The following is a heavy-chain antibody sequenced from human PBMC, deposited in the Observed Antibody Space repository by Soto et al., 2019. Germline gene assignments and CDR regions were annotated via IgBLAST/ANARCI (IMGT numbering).Heavy chain of an antibody. V-gene: IGHV2-5*02. CDR3: AHIFFTRYFDL. CDR1: GFSLSTSGGG. Sequence: QITLKESGPTLVKPTQTLTLTCNFSGFSLSTSGGGVGWIRQPPGKALEWLALISWDDDKRYSPSLKSRLTITKDTSKNQVVLTMTNMDPVDTATYSCAHIFFTRYFDLWGRGTVVTVSS. J-gene: IGHJ2*01. CDR2: ISWDDDK. D-gene: IGHD3-16*02.